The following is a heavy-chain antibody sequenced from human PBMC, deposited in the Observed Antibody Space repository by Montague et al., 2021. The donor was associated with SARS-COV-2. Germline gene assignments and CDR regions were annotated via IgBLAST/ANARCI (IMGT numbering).Heavy chain of an antibody. CDR3: AKGLFGTSFPYFDS. D-gene: IGHD3-16*01. CDR1: GLTFRSAA. V-gene: IGHV3-23*01. J-gene: IGHJ4*02. Sequence: SRSISCAASGLTFRSAAMTWVRQAPGQGLEWVSTISETGGSTYYSDSVKGRFSISRDNSNNTLYPHVNSLRADDTAVYYCAKGLFGTSFPYFDSWGQGILVSVSS. CDR2: ISETGGST.